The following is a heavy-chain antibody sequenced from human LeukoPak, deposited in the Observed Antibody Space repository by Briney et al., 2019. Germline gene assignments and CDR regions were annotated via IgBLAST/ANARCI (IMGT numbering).Heavy chain of an antibody. CDR2: IYYSGST. Sequence: SQTLSLTCTVSGGSISSGGYYWSWIRQHPGKGLEWIGYIYYSGSTYYNPSLKSRVTISVDTSKNQFSLKLSSVTAADTAVYYCARVLTILGVVIIGFDPWGQGTLVTVSS. D-gene: IGHD3-3*01. CDR3: ARVLTILGVVIIGFDP. V-gene: IGHV4-31*03. J-gene: IGHJ5*02. CDR1: GGSISSGGYY.